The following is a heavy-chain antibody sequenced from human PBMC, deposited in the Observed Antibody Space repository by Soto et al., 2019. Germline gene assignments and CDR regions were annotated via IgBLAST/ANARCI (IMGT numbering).Heavy chain of an antibody. J-gene: IGHJ4*02. CDR3: AKDRYDILTGYCDY. D-gene: IGHD3-9*01. CDR2: ISYDGSNK. Sequence: GGSLRLSCAASGFTFSSYGMHWVRQAPGKGLEWVTVISYDGSNKYYADSVKGRLTISRDNSKNTLYLQVNSLRAEDTAVYYCAKDRYDILTGYCDYWGQGTLVTVSS. V-gene: IGHV3-30*18. CDR1: GFTFSSYG.